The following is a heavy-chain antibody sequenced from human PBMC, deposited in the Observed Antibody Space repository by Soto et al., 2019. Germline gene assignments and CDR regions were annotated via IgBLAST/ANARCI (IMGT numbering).Heavy chain of an antibody. Sequence: GGSLRLSCAASGFTFSSYEMNWVRQAPGKGLEWVSYISSSGSTIYYADSVKGRFTISRDNAKNSPYLQMNSLRAEDTAVYYCAREAPDNYYGMDVWGQGTTVTVSS. CDR2: ISSSGSTI. J-gene: IGHJ6*02. CDR3: AREAPDNYYGMDV. V-gene: IGHV3-48*03. CDR1: GFTFSSYE.